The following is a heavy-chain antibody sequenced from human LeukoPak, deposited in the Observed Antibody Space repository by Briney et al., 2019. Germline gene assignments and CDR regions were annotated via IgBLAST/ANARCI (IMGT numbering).Heavy chain of an antibody. CDR3: ARQGSGWYYFDY. V-gene: IGHV1-2*02. J-gene: IGHJ4*02. CDR2: INPKSGGT. D-gene: IGHD6-19*01. Sequence: ASVKVSCKASGYTFTDYYMHWVRQAPGQGLEWMGWINPKSGGTIYAQKFQGRVTMTRDTSISTAYMELSRLRSDDTAVYYCARQGSGWYYFDYWGQGTLVTVSS. CDR1: GYTFTDYY.